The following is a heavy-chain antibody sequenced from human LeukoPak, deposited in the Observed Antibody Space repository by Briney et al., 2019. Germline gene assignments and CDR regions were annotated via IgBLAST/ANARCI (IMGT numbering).Heavy chain of an antibody. CDR1: GFTFSSYS. J-gene: IGHJ5*02. CDR2: ISSSSSTI. D-gene: IGHD6-13*01. CDR3: ARDRAGRYWFDP. V-gene: IGHV3-48*01. Sequence: GGSLRLSCADSGFTFSSYSMNWVHQAPGKGLEWVSYISSSSSTIYYADSVKGRFTISRDNAKNSLYLQMNSLRAEDTAVYYCARDRAGRYWFDPWGQGTLVTVSS.